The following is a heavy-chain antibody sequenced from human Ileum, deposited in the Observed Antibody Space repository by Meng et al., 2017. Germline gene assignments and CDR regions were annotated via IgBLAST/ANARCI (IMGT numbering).Heavy chain of an antibody. CDR2: MYSSGNA. D-gene: IGHD3-22*01. V-gene: IGHV4-31*03. CDR1: GGSVSDGDYY. Sequence: QVQLQESGPGIVKPSQTLSLTCTVSGGSVSDGDYYWSWVRQHPGKGLECIGHMYSSGNAYYNPSLKSRVSMSVDTSKNQFSVRLSSVTAADTAIYYCARVYYDSSGLNWFDSWGQGTLVTVSS. CDR3: ARVYYDSSGLNWFDS. J-gene: IGHJ5*01.